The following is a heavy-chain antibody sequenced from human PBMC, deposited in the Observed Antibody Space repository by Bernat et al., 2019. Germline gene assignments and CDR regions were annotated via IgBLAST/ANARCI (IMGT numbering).Heavy chain of an antibody. D-gene: IGHD5/OR15-5a*01. CDR3: AKAHLSHLRGHYYFDY. J-gene: IGHJ4*02. V-gene: IGHV3-9*01. CDR2: ISWNSGSI. Sequence: EVQLVESGGGLVQPGRSLRLSCAASGFTFDDYAMHWVRQAPGKGLEWVSGISWNSGSIGYADSGKGRFTISRDNAKNSLYLQMNSLRAEDTALYYCAKAHLSHLRGHYYFDYWGQGTLVTVSS. CDR1: GFTFDDYA.